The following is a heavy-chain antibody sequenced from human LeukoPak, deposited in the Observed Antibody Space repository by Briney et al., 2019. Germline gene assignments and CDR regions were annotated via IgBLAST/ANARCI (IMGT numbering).Heavy chain of an antibody. V-gene: IGHV4-59*01. CDR1: GGSISSYY. Sequence: PSETLSLTCTVSGGSISSYYWSWIRQPPGKGLEWIGYIYYNGSTNYNPSLKSRVTISVDTSKNQFSLKLSSVTAADTAVYYCARDRNWNYVDYWGQGTLVTVSS. CDR3: ARDRNWNYVDY. D-gene: IGHD1-7*01. CDR2: IYYNGST. J-gene: IGHJ4*02.